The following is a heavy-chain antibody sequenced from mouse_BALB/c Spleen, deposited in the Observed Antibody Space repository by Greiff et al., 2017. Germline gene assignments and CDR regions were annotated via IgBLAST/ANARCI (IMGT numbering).Heavy chain of an antibody. V-gene: IGHV5-4*02. CDR1: GFTFSDYY. CDR3: TRDDGYGFAY. Sequence: EVKLEESGGGLVKPGGSLKLSCAASGFTFSDYYMYWVRQTPEKRLEWVATISDGGSYTYYPDSVKGRFTISRDNAKNNLYLQMSSLKSEDTAMYYCTRDDGYGFAYWGQGTLVTVSA. J-gene: IGHJ3*01. D-gene: IGHD2-3*01. CDR2: ISDGGSYT.